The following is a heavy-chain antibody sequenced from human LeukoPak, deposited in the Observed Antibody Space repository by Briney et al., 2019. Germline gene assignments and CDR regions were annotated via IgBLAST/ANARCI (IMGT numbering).Heavy chain of an antibody. CDR1: GFTFGTFA. D-gene: IGHD2-15*01. CDR2: MSYDGSNK. Sequence: PGGSLRLSCAASGFTFGTFAMHWVRQAPGKGLEWVAVMSYDGSNKYYADSVKGRFTISSDNSKNTLYLQMNSLRSEDTAVYYCARGNGGIVVVVRDAFDIWGQGTMVIVSS. CDR3: ARGNGGIVVVVRDAFDI. J-gene: IGHJ3*02. V-gene: IGHV3-30-3*01.